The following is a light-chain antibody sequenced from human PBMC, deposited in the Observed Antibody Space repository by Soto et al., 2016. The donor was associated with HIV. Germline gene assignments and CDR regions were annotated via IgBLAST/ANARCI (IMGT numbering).Light chain of an antibody. V-gene: IGLV3-21*02. CDR1: NIGAKS. CDR2: EDS. J-gene: IGLJ2*01. CDR3: QVWDTNSDHPV. Sequence: SYVLSQPPSMSVAPGEPARITCGGNNIGAKSVHWYQQKPGQAPLLVVYEDSDRPSGIPERFSGSNSGNTATLTISRVEAGDEADYYCQVWDTNSDHPVFGGGTKLTVL.